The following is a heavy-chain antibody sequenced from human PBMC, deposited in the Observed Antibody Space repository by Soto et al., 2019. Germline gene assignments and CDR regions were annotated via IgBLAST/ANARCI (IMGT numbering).Heavy chain of an antibody. CDR2: IYTSGST. J-gene: IGHJ4*02. D-gene: IGHD2-2*01. Sequence: SETLSLTCTVSGGSISSYYWSWIRQPAGKGLEWIGHIYTSGSTNYNPSLKSRVTMSVDTSKNQFSLKLSSVTAADTAVYYCARACSSNSCYDVFDYWGQGTLVTVSS. CDR3: ARACSSNSCYDVFDY. CDR1: GGSISSYY. V-gene: IGHV4-4*07.